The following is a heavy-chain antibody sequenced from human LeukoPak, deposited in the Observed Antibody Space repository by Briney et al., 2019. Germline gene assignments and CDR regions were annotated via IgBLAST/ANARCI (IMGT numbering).Heavy chain of an antibody. CDR1: GFTFSSYA. D-gene: IGHD4-17*01. CDR2: ISGSGGST. V-gene: IGHV3-23*01. J-gene: IGHJ2*01. Sequence: GGSLRLSCVASGFTFSSYAMSWVRQAPGKWLEWVSAISGSGGSTYYADSVKGRFTISRDNSKNTLYLQMNSLRAEDTAVYYCAKGSYGDSPYWYFNLWGRGTLVTVSS. CDR3: AKGSYGDSPYWYFNL.